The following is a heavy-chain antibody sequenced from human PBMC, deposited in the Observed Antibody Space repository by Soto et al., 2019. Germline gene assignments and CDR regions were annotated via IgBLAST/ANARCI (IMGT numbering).Heavy chain of an antibody. D-gene: IGHD2-15*01. Sequence: ASVKVSCKSSCYTFTSYGISLLRQADGQWREWILWISAYNGNTNYAQKLQGRVTMTTDTSTSTAYMELRSLRSDDTAVYYCARDHCSGGSCHHYFEYWGQGTLVTVSS. CDR1: CYTFTSYG. CDR2: ISAYNGNT. J-gene: IGHJ4*02. V-gene: IGHV1-18*01. CDR3: ARDHCSGGSCHHYFEY.